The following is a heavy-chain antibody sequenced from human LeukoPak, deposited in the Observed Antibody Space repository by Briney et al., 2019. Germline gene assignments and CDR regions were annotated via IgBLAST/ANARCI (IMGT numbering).Heavy chain of an antibody. D-gene: IGHD6-6*01. CDR3: ATRPADTTWYGVFDY. CDR1: GASIRNHY. Sequence: SETLSLTCAFSGASIRNHYWSWIRQPPGGSLEWMGYIFDNGNTDYNPSLKSRLTMSIDTSRNQFSLKLTSVTAADTALYFCATRPADTTWYGVFDYWSQGMLVTVSP. CDR2: IFDNGNT. V-gene: IGHV4-59*11. J-gene: IGHJ4*02.